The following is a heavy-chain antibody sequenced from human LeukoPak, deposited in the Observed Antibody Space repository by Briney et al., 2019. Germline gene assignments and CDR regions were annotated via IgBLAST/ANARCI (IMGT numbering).Heavy chain of an antibody. Sequence: GGSLRLSCTTSGFTFIHYAMHWVRQAPGKGLEWVAVIWNDGSDKYYGDSVKGRFTISRDNSKKTVYLQLSSLRVEDTAVYYCAKDTGRGFECSNSLQSWGQGTLVTVSS. D-gene: IGHD4-11*01. CDR3: AKDTGRGFECSNSLQS. V-gene: IGHV3-33*06. J-gene: IGHJ4*02. CDR1: GFTFIHYA. CDR2: IWNDGSDK.